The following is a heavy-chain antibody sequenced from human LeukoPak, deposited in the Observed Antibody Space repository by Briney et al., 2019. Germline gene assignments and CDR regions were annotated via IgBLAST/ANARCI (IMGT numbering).Heavy chain of an antibody. CDR3: ARSLSSSRFSLWKY. CDR1: GGSISSYY. J-gene: IGHJ4*02. Sequence: SETLSLTCTVSGGSISSYYLGWMRQLPGKGLEWIGYFYHSGGTNYNPSLQGRVTMSIDTSKNQFSLKLTSVTAADTAVYYCARSLSSSRFSLWKYWGQGTLVTVSS. CDR2: FYHSGGT. V-gene: IGHV4-59*01. D-gene: IGHD6-13*01.